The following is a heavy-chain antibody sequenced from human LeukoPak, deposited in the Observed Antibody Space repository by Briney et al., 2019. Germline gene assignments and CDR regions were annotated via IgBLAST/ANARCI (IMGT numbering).Heavy chain of an antibody. D-gene: IGHD2-2*01. Sequence: GGSLRLSCVASANYWMHWVRQAPGKGLVWVSHINSDGSSTSYADSVKGRFTISRDNAKNTLYLQMNSLRAEDTAVYYCARPERYCSSTSCGYYYYYYGMDVWGQGTTVTVSS. J-gene: IGHJ6*02. CDR1: ANYW. CDR2: INSDGSST. CDR3: ARPERYCSSTSCGYYYYYYGMDV. V-gene: IGHV3-74*01.